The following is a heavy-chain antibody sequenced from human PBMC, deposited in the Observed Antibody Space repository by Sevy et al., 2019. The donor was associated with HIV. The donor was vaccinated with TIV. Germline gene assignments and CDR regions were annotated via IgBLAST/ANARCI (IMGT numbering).Heavy chain of an antibody. CDR1: GFIFSNYY. V-gene: IGHV3-48*01. D-gene: IGHD2-15*01. CDR2: ISDRSDTI. J-gene: IGHJ4*02. Sequence: GGSLRLSCAASGFIFSNYYMTWVRQAPGKGLEWVSYISDRSDTISYADSVKGRFTISRDNAKNALYLQMSSLGGEDSAVYYCARVRDRYCSGGSCYYGYFFDYWGQGTLVTVSS. CDR3: ARVRDRYCSGGSCYYGYFFDY.